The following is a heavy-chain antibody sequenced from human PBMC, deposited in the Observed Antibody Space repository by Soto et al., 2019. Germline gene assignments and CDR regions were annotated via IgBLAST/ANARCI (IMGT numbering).Heavy chain of an antibody. CDR2: ISGRGSYT. J-gene: IGHJ4*02. Sequence: QMKLVESGGGLVKPGGSLRLSCEASGFTFSDYHMSWLRQAPGKGLEWISYISGRGSYTNYADSVKGRFTISRDNAKNSLYLQMNSLRAEDTAVYYCVKEPFWGQGTLVTVSS. CDR3: VKEPF. V-gene: IGHV3-11*05. CDR1: GFTFSDYH.